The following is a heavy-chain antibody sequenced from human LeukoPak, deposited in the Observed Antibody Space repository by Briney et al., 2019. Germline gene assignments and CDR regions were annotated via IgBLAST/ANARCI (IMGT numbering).Heavy chain of an antibody. V-gene: IGHV4-34*01. CDR1: GGSFSGYY. Sequence: SETLSLTCAVYGGSFSGYYWSWLRQPPGKGLEWIGEINHSGSTNYNPSLKSRVTISVDTSKNQFSLKLSSVTAADTAVYYCARGSPRTMYSSGWYPRALDYWGQGTLVTVSS. J-gene: IGHJ4*02. CDR2: INHSGST. D-gene: IGHD6-19*01. CDR3: ARGSPRTMYSSGWYPRALDY.